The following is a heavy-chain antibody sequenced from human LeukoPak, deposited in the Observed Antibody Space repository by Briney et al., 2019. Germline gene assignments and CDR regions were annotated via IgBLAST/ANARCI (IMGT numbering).Heavy chain of an antibody. Sequence: PSETCPSPALSMVGPSVVTTGAGSASPQGRGWSGLGEINHSGSTNYNPSLKSRVTISVDTSKNQFSLKLSSVTAADTAVYYCARGRRWHVVYFDYWGQGALVTVSS. CDR3: ARGRRWHVVYFDY. V-gene: IGHV4-34*01. J-gene: IGHJ4*02. CDR1: VGPSVVTT. D-gene: IGHD5-24*01. CDR2: INHSGST.